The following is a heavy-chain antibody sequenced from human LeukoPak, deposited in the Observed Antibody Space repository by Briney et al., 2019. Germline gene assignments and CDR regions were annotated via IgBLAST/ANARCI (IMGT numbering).Heavy chain of an antibody. CDR3: ANYHDYSNFQGAYYLDY. V-gene: IGHV4-34*01. D-gene: IGHD4-11*01. Sequence: SETLSLTCAVYGGSFSGYYWSWIRQPPGKGLEWFGEINHSGNTNDHPPLKSRVTISVDTSKNQFSLKLSSVTAADTAVYYCANYHDYSNFQGAYYLDYWGQGTLVTVSS. CDR2: INHSGNT. CDR1: GGSFSGYY. J-gene: IGHJ4*02.